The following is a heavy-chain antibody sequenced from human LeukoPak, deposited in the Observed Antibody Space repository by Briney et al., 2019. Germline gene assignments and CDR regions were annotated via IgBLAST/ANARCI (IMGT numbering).Heavy chain of an antibody. J-gene: IGHJ3*01. V-gene: IGHV4-4*02. Sequence: KPSGTLSLTCGVSGGSISGTNWWSWVRQPPGQGLEWIGEISLRGLTNYNPSLRSRLTMSLDESKNQVSLNLTSVTAADTAVYYCSRSEEGRFYDSAGYCEPFDLWGQGIMVIVSS. CDR3: SRSEEGRFYDSAGYCEPFDL. D-gene: IGHD2-15*01. CDR2: ISLRGLT. CDR1: GGSISGTNW.